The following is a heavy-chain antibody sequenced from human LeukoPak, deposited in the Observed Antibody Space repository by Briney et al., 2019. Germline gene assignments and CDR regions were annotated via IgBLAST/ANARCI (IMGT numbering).Heavy chain of an antibody. CDR2: ISAYNGNT. J-gene: IGHJ4*02. CDR3: ARDLVVAATQLPDY. Sequence: ASVKVSRKASGYTFTSYGISWVRQAPGQGLEWMGWISAYNGNTNYAQKLQGRVTMTTDTSTSTAYMELRSLRSDDTAVYYCARDLVVAATQLPDYWGQGTLVTVSS. CDR1: GYTFTSYG. V-gene: IGHV1-18*01. D-gene: IGHD2-15*01.